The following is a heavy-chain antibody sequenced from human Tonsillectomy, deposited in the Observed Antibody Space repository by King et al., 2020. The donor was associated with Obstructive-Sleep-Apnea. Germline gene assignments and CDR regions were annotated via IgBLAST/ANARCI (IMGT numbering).Heavy chain of an antibody. D-gene: IGHD6-13*01. CDR1: GDSVSSNSAA. CDR2: TYYRSKWYN. V-gene: IGHV6-1*01. J-gene: IGHJ4*02. CDR3: AIEVGEQRLVSFDY. Sequence: VQLQQSGPGLVKPSQTLSLTCAISGDSVSSNSAAWNWIRQSPSRGLEWLGRTYYRSKWYNDYAVSVKSRIIINPDTSKNQFSLQLNSVTPGDTAVYYCAIEVGEQRLVSFDYWGQGTLVTVSS.